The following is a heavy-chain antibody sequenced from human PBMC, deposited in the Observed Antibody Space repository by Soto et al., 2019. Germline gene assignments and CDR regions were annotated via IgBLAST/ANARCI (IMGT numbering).Heavy chain of an antibody. D-gene: IGHD4-17*01. Sequence: ASVKGSCKASGYIFNSFGISWVRQAPGQGLEWMGWISAYTGNTKYAQNFQGRVTMTTDTSTSTAYMELRSLRSDDTAVYYCARRWTTGEIDYWGQGTLVTVS. CDR1: GYIFNSFG. J-gene: IGHJ4*02. CDR3: ARRWTTGEIDY. CDR2: ISAYTGNT. V-gene: IGHV1-18*01.